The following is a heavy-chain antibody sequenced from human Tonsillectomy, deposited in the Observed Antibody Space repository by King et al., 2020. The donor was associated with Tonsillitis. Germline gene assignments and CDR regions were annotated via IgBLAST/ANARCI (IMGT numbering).Heavy chain of an antibody. CDR2: ISADNGDT. D-gene: IGHD2-2*01. CDR1: GYTFNSYG. Sequence: VQLVESGADVKKPGASVKVSCKTSGYTFNSYGISWVRQAPGQGLEWMGWISADNGDTKFAQKVLGRVTMTTDTSTSTANMELRSLRSDDTAVYYCVTSGVDPSAFSWFAHWGQGTLVTVSS. CDR3: VTSGVDPSAFSWFAH. J-gene: IGHJ5*02. V-gene: IGHV1-18*01.